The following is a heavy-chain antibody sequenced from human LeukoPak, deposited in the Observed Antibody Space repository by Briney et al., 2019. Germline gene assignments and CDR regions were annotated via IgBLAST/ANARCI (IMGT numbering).Heavy chain of an antibody. D-gene: IGHD1-26*01. CDR3: ARIVGARDWFDP. CDR2: ISSSSSYT. J-gene: IGHJ5*02. Sequence: GGSLRLSCAASGSTFSDYYMSWIRQAPGKGLEWVSYISSSSSYTSYADSVKGRFTISRDNAKNSLYLQMNSLRAEDTAVYYCARIVGARDWFDPWGQGTLVTVSS. V-gene: IGHV3-11*06. CDR1: GSTFSDYY.